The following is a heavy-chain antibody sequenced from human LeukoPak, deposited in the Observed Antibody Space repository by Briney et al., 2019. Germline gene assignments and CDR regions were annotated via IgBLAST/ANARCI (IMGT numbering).Heavy chain of an antibody. V-gene: IGHV3-30*02. CDR1: GFTFSSYG. Sequence: GGSLRLSCAASGFTFSSYGMHWVRQAPGKGLEWVAFIRYDGSNKYYADSVKGRFTISRDNSKNTLYLQMNSLRAEDTAVYYCARGPNIRKVGANFDYWGQGTLVTVSS. CDR3: ARGPNIRKVGANFDY. D-gene: IGHD1-26*01. CDR2: IRYDGSNK. J-gene: IGHJ4*02.